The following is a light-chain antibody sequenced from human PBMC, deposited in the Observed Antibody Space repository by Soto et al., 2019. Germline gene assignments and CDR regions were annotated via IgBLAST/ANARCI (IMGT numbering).Light chain of an antibody. V-gene: IGLV2-23*02. CDR3: CSFVGVSNDV. CDR1: GNAVSYQL. CDR2: NVT. Sequence: LTRPASVSGFPGQSITISCSGNAVSYQLVSWYQQQPGKAPKLILYNVTRRPSGVSNRFSGFKSGTTASLKITGLQAEDEADYYCCSFVGVSNDVFGNGTKATVL. J-gene: IGLJ1*01.